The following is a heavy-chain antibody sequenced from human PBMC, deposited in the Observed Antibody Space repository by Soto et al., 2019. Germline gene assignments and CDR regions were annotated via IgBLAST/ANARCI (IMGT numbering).Heavy chain of an antibody. CDR2: LSGSGGSR. CDR1: GFTFSSYA. V-gene: IGHV3-23*01. Sequence: GGSLRLSCAASGFTFSSYAMSWVRQAQGKGLEWVSALSGSGGSRYYADSVKGRFTISRDNYKKKLYLQMNSLIAEDTAVYYCAKYVLSCYSAHDYLVHGTLITVSS. D-gene: IGHD2-15*01. CDR3: AKYVLSCYSAHDY. J-gene: IGHJ4*01.